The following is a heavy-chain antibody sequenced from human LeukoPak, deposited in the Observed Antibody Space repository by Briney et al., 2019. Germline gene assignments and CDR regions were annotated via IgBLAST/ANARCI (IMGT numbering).Heavy chain of an antibody. CDR2: IKQDGSEK. CDR1: GFTFSSYW. CDR3: ARPLWCGEYVPSVY. J-gene: IGHJ4*02. D-gene: IGHD3-10*01. V-gene: IGHV3-7*03. Sequence: GGSLRLSCAASGFTFSSYWMSWVRQAPGKGLEWVANIKQDGSEKYYVDSVKGRFTISRDNAKNSLYLQMNSLRAEDTAVYYCARPLWCGEYVPSVYWGQGTLVTVSS.